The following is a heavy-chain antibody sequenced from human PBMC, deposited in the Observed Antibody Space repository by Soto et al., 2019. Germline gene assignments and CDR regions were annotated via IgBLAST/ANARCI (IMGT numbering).Heavy chain of an antibody. CDR2: IHHSGST. V-gene: IGHV4-31*03. J-gene: IGHJ6*02. CDR1: GDSIGSGGHH. Sequence: QVQLQESGPGLVKPSQTLSLTCTVSGDSIGSGGHHWGWMRQYPGRGLEWIGYIHHSGSTYYNPSHKSRVTLSVETTKNQFSLKVNSVTAADTAVYYCARTTYGAVAEGLDVWGQGTTVTVSS. D-gene: IGHD3-3*01. CDR3: ARTTYGAVAEGLDV.